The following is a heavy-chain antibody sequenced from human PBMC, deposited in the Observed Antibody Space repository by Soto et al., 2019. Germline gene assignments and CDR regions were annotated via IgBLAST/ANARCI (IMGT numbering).Heavy chain of an antibody. CDR1: GYTFTSYA. D-gene: IGHD6-19*01. V-gene: IGHV1-3*01. CDR2: INAGNGNT. CDR3: AGDPETDSSGWYRGYYFDY. Sequence: GASVKVSCKASGYTFTSYAMHWVRQAPGQRLEWMGWINAGNGNTKYSQKFQGRVTITRDTSASTAYMELSSLRSEDTAVYYCAGDPETDSSGWYRGYYFDYWGQGTLVTVSS. J-gene: IGHJ4*02.